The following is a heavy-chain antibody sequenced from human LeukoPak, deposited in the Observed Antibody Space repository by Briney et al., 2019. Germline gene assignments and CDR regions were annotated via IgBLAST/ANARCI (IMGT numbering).Heavy chain of an antibody. Sequence: GGSLRLSCAASGXTFXXXAXXWXRXAXGXGLEWVXXISGSGGSTYSADSVKGRFTISRDNSNNTLYLQMNSLRAEDTAVYYCARCLYYYGSGSYYVDYWGQGTLVTVSS. CDR2: ISGSGGST. V-gene: IGHV3-23*01. J-gene: IGHJ4*02. CDR1: GXTFXXXA. CDR3: ARCLYYYGSGSYYVDY. D-gene: IGHD3-10*01.